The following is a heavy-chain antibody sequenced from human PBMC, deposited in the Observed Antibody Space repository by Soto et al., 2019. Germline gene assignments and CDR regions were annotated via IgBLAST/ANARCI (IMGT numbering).Heavy chain of an antibody. Sequence: GWSLRLSCAASGFTFSTFAMSLVRQAPEKGLEWVALISASGRSTYYAASVKGRFTISRDNTKDTLFLQMNSLRAVDTALYYCAKDPPNEKIQPDFGMEVWGKGTKVTVSS. CDR2: ISASGRST. D-gene: IGHD2-2*01. CDR3: AKDPPNEKIQPDFGMEV. CDR1: GFTFSTFA. J-gene: IGHJ6*04. V-gene: IGHV3-23*01.